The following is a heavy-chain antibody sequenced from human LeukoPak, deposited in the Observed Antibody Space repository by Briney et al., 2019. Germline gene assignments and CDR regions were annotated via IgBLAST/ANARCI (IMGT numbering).Heavy chain of an antibody. CDR2: IYHSGST. V-gene: IGHV4-38-2*01. CDR1: GYSITTGSY. D-gene: IGHD4-17*01. CDR3: AKVGAYGDYARHDY. Sequence: SETLSLTCAVSGYSITTGSYWGWIRQPPGKGLEWIGNIYHSGSTYYNPSLKSRFTISADTSTNQLSLKLTSVTAADTAVYHCAKVGAYGDYARHDYWGQGTLVTVSS. J-gene: IGHJ4*02.